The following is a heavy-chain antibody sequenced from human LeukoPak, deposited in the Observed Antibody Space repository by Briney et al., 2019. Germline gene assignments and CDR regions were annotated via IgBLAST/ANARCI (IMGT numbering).Heavy chain of an antibody. D-gene: IGHD5-24*01. CDR1: GYSISSGHY. Sequence: PSETLSLTCAVSGYSISSGHYWSWIRQSPGKGLEWIGEVYYSGSTHYNPSLKSRVTISVDTSKNQFSLRLTSVTAADTAIYYCARELDGNGGWFDPWGQGTLVTVSS. CDR2: VYYSGST. J-gene: IGHJ5*02. V-gene: IGHV4-61*01. CDR3: ARELDGNGGWFDP.